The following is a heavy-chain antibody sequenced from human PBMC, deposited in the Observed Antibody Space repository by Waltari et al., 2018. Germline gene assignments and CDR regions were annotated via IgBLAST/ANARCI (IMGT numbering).Heavy chain of an antibody. D-gene: IGHD5-12*01. CDR3: AADIVATGYYYGMDV. Sequence: QVQLQQWGAGLLKPSETLSLTCAVYGGSFSGYYWCWIRQPPGKGLEWIGEINHSGSTNYNPSLKSRVTISVDTSKNQFSLKLSSVTATDTAVYYCAADIVATGYYYGMDVWGQGTTVTVSS. CDR2: INHSGST. CDR1: GGSFSGYY. J-gene: IGHJ6*02. V-gene: IGHV4-34*01.